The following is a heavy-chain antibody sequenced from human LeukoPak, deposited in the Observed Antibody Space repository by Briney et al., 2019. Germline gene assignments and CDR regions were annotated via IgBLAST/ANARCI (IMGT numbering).Heavy chain of an antibody. CDR1: GGSISSSSYY. Sequence: PSETLSLTCTVSGGSISSSSYYWGWIRQPPGKGLEWIGYIYYSGSTDYNPSLKSRATISVDTSKNQFSLKLNSVTAADTAVYYCARGNFCNGGTCHYKPFDFWGQGTLVTVSS. V-gene: IGHV4-61*05. D-gene: IGHD2-15*01. J-gene: IGHJ4*02. CDR2: IYYSGST. CDR3: ARGNFCNGGTCHYKPFDF.